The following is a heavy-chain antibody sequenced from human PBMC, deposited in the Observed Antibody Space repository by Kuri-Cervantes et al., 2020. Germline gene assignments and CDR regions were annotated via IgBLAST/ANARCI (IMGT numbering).Heavy chain of an antibody. J-gene: IGHJ4*02. D-gene: IGHD6-19*01. CDR1: GFTFSTYN. Sequence: GGSLRLSCAASGFTFSTYNINWVRQAPGKGLEWVSYISSSSTIYYADSVKGRFAISRDNAKNSLYLQISSLRAEDTAVYYCARGFGIAVAGTDYWGQGTLVTVSS. CDR3: ARGFGIAVAGTDY. CDR2: ISSSSTI. V-gene: IGHV3-48*01.